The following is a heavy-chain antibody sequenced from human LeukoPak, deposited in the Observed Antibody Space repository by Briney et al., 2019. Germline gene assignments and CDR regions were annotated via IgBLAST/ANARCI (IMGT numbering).Heavy chain of an antibody. CDR1: GGSFSGYY. Sequence: SETLSLTCAVYGGSFSGYYWTWIRQPPGKGLEWIGEINHSGSTNYNPSLKSRVTISVDTSKNQFSLKLSSVTAADTAVYYCARGEGSGWYCHYWGQGTLVTVSS. CDR2: INHSGST. CDR3: ARGEGSGWYCHY. V-gene: IGHV4-34*01. D-gene: IGHD6-19*01. J-gene: IGHJ4*02.